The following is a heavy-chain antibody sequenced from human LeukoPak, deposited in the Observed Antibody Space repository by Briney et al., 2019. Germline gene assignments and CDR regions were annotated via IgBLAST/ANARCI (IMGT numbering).Heavy chain of an antibody. CDR2: ISWNSGSI. V-gene: IGHV3-9*01. J-gene: IGHJ5*02. CDR3: AKGQNYYDSSSRFDP. Sequence: EXVXXISWNSGSIGYADSVKGRFTISRDNAKNSLYLQMNSLRAEDTALYYCAKGQNYYDSSSRFDPWGQGTLVTVPS. D-gene: IGHD3-22*01.